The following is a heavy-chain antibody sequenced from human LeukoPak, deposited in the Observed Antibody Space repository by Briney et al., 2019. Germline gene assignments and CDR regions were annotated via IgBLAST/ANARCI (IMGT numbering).Heavy chain of an antibody. D-gene: IGHD3-9*01. Sequence: SETLSLTCTVSGGSISSSSYYWGWIRQPPGKGLEWIGSIYYSGSTYYNPSLKSRVTISVDTSKNQFSLKLSSVTAADTAVYYCARLGAELRYFDWLSRPYYFDYWGQGTLVTVSS. J-gene: IGHJ4*02. CDR3: ARLGAELRYFDWLSRPYYFDY. CDR1: GGSISSSSYY. CDR2: IYYSGST. V-gene: IGHV4-39*01.